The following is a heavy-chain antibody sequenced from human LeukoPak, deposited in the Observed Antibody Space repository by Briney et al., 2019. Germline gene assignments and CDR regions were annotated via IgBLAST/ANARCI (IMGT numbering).Heavy chain of an antibody. D-gene: IGHD1-1*01. CDR1: GFTFSSYW. V-gene: IGHV3-74*01. CDR2: INSDGSST. Sequence: SGGSLRLSCAASGFTFSSYWMHWVRQAPGKGLVWVSRINSDGSSTSYADSVKGRFTISRDNAKNTLYLQMNSLRAEDTAVYYCARARRDGIWTNPFDYWGQGTLVTVSS. CDR3: ARARRDGIWTNPFDY. J-gene: IGHJ4*02.